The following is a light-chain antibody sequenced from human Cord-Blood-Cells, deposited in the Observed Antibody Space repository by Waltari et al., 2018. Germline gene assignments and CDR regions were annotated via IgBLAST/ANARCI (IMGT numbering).Light chain of an antibody. Sequence: QSVLTQPPSVSGAPWQRVTISCTGSSPNIGAGYDVHWYQQLPGTAPKLLIQGNSNRPSGVPDRSSGSKSGTSASLAITGLQAEDEADYYCQSYDSSLSGYVVFGGGTKLTVL. J-gene: IGLJ2*01. CDR1: SPNIGAGYD. V-gene: IGLV1-40*01. CDR2: GNS. CDR3: QSYDSSLSGYVV.